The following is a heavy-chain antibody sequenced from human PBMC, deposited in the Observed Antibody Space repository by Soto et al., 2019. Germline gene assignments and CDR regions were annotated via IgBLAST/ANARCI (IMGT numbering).Heavy chain of an antibody. J-gene: IGHJ4*02. Sequence: QVQLVQSGAQVKRPGASVMVSCKVSGSSLIDTPIHWVRQVPGKGLEWMGGFDIEGRKYIYTQKIQGRVTMPDDSSTVTAFMDLGSLGSEDTAVYYCATQKADYSFDYWGQGTLVTVSS. CDR2: FDIEGRKY. V-gene: IGHV1-24*01. CDR1: GSSLIDTP. D-gene: IGHD4-17*01. CDR3: ATQKADYSFDY.